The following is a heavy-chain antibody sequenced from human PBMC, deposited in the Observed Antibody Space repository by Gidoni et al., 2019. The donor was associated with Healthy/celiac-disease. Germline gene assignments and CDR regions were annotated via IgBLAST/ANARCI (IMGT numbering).Heavy chain of an antibody. CDR2: INHSGST. D-gene: IGHD3-16*01. J-gene: IGHJ5*02. V-gene: IGHV4-34*01. CDR3: ARVGFMITFGGPPRFDP. Sequence: QVQLQQWGAGLLKPSETLSLTCAVYGGSFSGYYWSWIRQPPGKGLEWIGEINHSGSTNYNPSLKSRVTISVDTSKNQFSLKLSSVTAADTAVYYCARVGFMITFGGPPRFDPWGQGTLVTVSS. CDR1: GGSFSGYY.